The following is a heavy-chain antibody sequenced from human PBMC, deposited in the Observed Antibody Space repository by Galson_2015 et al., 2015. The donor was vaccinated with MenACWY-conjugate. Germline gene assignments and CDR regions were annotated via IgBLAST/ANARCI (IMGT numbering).Heavy chain of an antibody. Sequence: MGWVRQAPGKGLEWVGRIKSKTDGGTTDYAAPVKGRFTISRDDSKNTLYLQMNSLKTEDTAVYYCARVERVSLDREQQLTYYYYGMDVWGQGTTVTVSS. CDR2: IKSKTDGGTT. J-gene: IGHJ6*02. D-gene: IGHD6-13*01. V-gene: IGHV3-15*01. CDR3: ARVERVSLDREQQLTYYYYGMDV.